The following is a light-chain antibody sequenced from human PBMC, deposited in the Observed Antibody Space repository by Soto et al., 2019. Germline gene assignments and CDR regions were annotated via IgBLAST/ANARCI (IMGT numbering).Light chain of an antibody. J-gene: IGLJ1*01. Sequence: QSALTQPASVSGSPGQSITISCTGTSSDIGGYNYVAWYQQHLGKAPKLIIYNVAVRPSGVSNRFSGSKSGNTASLAISGLQPEDEAHYYCSSYTGASALYVFDTGTKLTVL. V-gene: IGLV2-14*03. CDR3: SSYTGASALYV. CDR2: NVA. CDR1: SSDIGGYNY.